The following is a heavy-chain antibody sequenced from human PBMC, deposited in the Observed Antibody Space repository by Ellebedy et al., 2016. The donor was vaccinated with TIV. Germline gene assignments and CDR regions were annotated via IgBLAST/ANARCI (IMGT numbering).Heavy chain of an antibody. V-gene: IGHV3-23*01. D-gene: IGHD2-8*02. CDR2: ISGSGFIP. CDR3: AKDRRRGYCTGGVCSPPYYYYGMDV. Sequence: PGGSLRLSCAVSGFTFSDYAMNWVRQAPGKGLEWVSAISGSGFIPYSADSVKGRFTISRDNSENTLYLQMNSLRAEDTAVYYCAKDRRRGYCTGGVCSPPYYYYGMDVWGQGTTVTVSS. CDR1: GFTFSDYA. J-gene: IGHJ6*02.